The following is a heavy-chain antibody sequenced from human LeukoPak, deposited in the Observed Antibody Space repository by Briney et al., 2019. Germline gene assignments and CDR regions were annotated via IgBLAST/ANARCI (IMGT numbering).Heavy chain of an antibody. J-gene: IGHJ4*02. V-gene: IGHV4-4*07. CDR2: IYTSGST. CDR1: GESFDGFS. Sequence: SETLSLTCAIYGESFDGFSWSWIRQPAGKGLEWIGRIYTSGSTNYNPSLKSRVTISVDTSKNQFSLKLSSVTAADTAVYYCAREGLNYDSSGYYYGRRVFDYWGQGTLVTVSS. D-gene: IGHD3-22*01. CDR3: AREGLNYDSSGYYYGRRVFDY.